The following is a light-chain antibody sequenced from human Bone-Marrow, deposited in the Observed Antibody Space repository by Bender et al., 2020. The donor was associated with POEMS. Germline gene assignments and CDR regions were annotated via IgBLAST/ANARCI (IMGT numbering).Light chain of an antibody. J-gene: IGLJ2*01. CDR2: DDS. CDR1: NIASKT. V-gene: IGLV3-21*02. Sequence: SYVVTQPPSVSVAPGQTARIPCGGTNIASKTVHWYQQKPGQAPVVVIYDDSDRPSGIPERFSGSRSGTTVTLTISGVQADDEADYYCQSAGSRGILVVFGGGTKLTVL. CDR3: QSAGSRGILVV.